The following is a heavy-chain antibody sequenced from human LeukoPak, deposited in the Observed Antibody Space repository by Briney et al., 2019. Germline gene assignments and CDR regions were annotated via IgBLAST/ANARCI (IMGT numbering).Heavy chain of an antibody. CDR3: ARGDGSGNFYGLIHDY. V-gene: IGHV1-2*02. D-gene: IGHD3-10*01. CDR2: LNPNSGGT. Sequence: GASVKVSCKASGYTFISYYMHWVRQAPGQGLEWMGWLNPNSGGTSYAKQFQGRVTMTRHKSISTASMELGSLRSDDTAVYYCARGDGSGNFYGLIHDYWGQGTLVIVSS. J-gene: IGHJ4*02. CDR1: GYTFISYY.